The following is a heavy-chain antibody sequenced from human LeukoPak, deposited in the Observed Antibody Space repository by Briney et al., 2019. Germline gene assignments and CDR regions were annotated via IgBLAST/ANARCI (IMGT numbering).Heavy chain of an antibody. V-gene: IGHV1-24*01. J-gene: IGHJ4*02. Sequence: ASVKVSXKVSGYTLTELSMHWVRQAPGKGLEWIASFDPENGETLYAQEFQGRVTLTEDTSADTAYMELISLRSEDTAVYYCTRSAVVLPYYFDYWGQGTLVTVSS. CDR1: GYTLTELS. CDR3: TRSAVVLPYYFDY. D-gene: IGHD3-22*01. CDR2: FDPENGET.